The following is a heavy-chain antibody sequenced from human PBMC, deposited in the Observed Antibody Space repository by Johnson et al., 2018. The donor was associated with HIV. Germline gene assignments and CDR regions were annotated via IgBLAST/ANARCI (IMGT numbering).Heavy chain of an antibody. CDR3: ARSMTTVTVAFDI. CDR2: LSWNSGSI. CDR1: GFTFDDYG. J-gene: IGHJ3*02. D-gene: IGHD4-17*01. V-gene: IGHV3-20*04. Sequence: MQLVESGGGVVRPGGSLRLSCAASGFTFDDYGMSWVRQAPGKGLEWVSGLSWNSGSIGYADSVKGRFTISGDNAKNTLYLQMNSLRAEDTAVYYCARSMTTVTVAFDIWGQGTMVTVSS.